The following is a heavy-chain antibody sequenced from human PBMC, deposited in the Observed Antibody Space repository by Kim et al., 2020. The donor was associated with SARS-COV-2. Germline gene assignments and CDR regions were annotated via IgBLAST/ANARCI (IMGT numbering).Heavy chain of an antibody. CDR2: ISSSSSNI. Sequence: GGSLRLSCAASGFTFSSYSMSWVRQAPGKGLEWVSYISSSSSNIYYADSVKGRFTISRDNAKNSLYLQMNSLRDEDTAVYYCAGDLQWLGIFACMDVWGQGTPVTVSS. V-gene: IGHV3-48*02. CDR3: AGDLQWLGIFACMDV. D-gene: IGHD6-19*01. CDR1: GFTFSSYS. J-gene: IGHJ6*02.